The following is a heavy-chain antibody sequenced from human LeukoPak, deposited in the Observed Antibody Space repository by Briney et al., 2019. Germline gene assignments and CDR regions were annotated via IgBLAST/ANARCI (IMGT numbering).Heavy chain of an antibody. V-gene: IGHV1-69*04. Sequence: SVKVSCKASGDTFSNYAFSWVRQAPGQGLEWMGRIIPIVDIADSTQRFQDRVTITADKSTSTAYMELSSLRSEDTAVYYCAGGLTSGRIGYFDYWGQGTRVTVSA. CDR2: IIPIVDIA. CDR3: AGGLTSGRIGYFDY. D-gene: IGHD1-1*01. CDR1: GDTFSNYA. J-gene: IGHJ4*02.